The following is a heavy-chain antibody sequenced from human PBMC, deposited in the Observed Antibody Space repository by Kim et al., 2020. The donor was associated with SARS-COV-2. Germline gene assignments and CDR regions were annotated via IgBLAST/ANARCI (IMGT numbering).Heavy chain of an antibody. V-gene: IGHV3-30*18. CDR2: ISYDGSNK. J-gene: IGHJ6*02. D-gene: IGHD3-16*01. Sequence: GGSLRLSCAASGFTFSSYGMHWVRQAPGKGLEWVAVISYDGSNKYYADSVKGRFTISRDNSKNTLYLQMNSLRAEDTAVYYCAKPLLLIPRHYYYYYGMDVWGQGTTVTVSS. CDR3: AKPLLLIPRHYYYYYGMDV. CDR1: GFTFSSYG.